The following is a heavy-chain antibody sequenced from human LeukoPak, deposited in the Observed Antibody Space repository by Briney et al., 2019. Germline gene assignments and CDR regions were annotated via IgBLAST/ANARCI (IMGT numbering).Heavy chain of an antibody. CDR2: IKQDGSER. CDR3: ARGKYSNSF. D-gene: IGHD6-6*01. CDR1: GFTFSNYW. J-gene: IGHJ4*02. Sequence: GGSLRLSCAASGFTFSNYWMSWVRQAPGKGLEWVANIKQDGSERYYVDSVKGRFTISRDNAKNSLHLQMNSLRAEDTAVYYCARGKYSNSFWDQGTLVTVSS. V-gene: IGHV3-7*05.